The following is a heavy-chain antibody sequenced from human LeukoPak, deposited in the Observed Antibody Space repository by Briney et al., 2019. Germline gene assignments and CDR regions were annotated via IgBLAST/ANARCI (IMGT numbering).Heavy chain of an antibody. V-gene: IGHV3-30*18. CDR1: GFTFSSYG. J-gene: IGHJ4*02. D-gene: IGHD2-15*01. Sequence: GGSLRLSCAASGFTFSSYGMHWVRQAPGKGLEWVAVISYDGSNKYYADSVKGRFTISRDNSKNTLYLQMNSLRAEDTAVYYCAKDRPLVAVVAAVGPVDYWGQGTLVTVSS. CDR3: AKDRPLVAVVAAVGPVDY. CDR2: ISYDGSNK.